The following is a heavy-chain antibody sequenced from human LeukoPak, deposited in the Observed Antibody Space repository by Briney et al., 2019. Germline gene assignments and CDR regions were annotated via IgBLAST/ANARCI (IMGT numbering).Heavy chain of an antibody. CDR3: ARHSRGPAAGPAFDY. D-gene: IGHD6-13*01. V-gene: IGHV4-39*01. CDR2: IYYSGST. CDR1: GGSISSSTYY. Sequence: SETLSPTCTVSGGSISSSTYYWGWVRQPPGKGLEWIGSIYYSGSTYYNPSLKGRVMISVDTSKNQFSLSSVTAADTAVYYCARHSRGPAAGPAFDYWGQGTLVTVSS. J-gene: IGHJ4*02.